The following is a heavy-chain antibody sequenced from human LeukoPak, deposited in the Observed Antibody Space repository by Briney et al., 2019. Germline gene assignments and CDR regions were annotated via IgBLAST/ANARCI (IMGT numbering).Heavy chain of an antibody. CDR2: ISYDGSNK. CDR3: ARHPTLTSGGNFDY. CDR1: GFTFSSYA. V-gene: IGHV3-30*04. Sequence: GGSLRLSCAASGFTFSSYAMHWVRQAPGKGLEWVAVISYDGSNKYYADSVKGRFTISRDNSKNTLYLQMNSLRAEDTAVYYCARHPTLTSGGNFDYWGQGTLVTVSS. J-gene: IGHJ4*02. D-gene: IGHD1-14*01.